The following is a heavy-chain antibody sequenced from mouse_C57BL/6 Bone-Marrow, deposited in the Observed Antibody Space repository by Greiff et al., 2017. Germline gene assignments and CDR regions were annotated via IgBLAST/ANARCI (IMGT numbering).Heavy chain of an antibody. D-gene: IGHD1-1*01. Sequence: VQLQQPGAELVKPGASVKLSCKASGYTFTSYCMHWVKQRPGRVLEWLGRFDPNSGGIKYNEKFKSKATLTVDEPSSTAYMQLSSLTSEDSAVYYCASPHYYGSRYAMDYWGQGTSVTVSS. V-gene: IGHV1-72*01. CDR3: ASPHYYGSRYAMDY. CDR1: GYTFTSYC. J-gene: IGHJ4*01. CDR2: FDPNSGGI.